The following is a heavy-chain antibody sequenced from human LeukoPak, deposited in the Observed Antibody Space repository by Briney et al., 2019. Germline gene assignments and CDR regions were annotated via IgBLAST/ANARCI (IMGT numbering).Heavy chain of an antibody. V-gene: IGHV3-49*04. CDR2: IRSKAYGGTT. CDR1: GFTFGDYA. J-gene: IGHJ6*03. Sequence: GGSLRLSCTASGFTFGDYAMSWVRQAPGKGLEWVGFIRSKAYGGTTEYAASVKGRFTISRDYSKNIAYLQMNSLKTEDTAVYYCTRDRDLWFDYYYYYYMDVWGKGTTVTVSS. CDR3: TRDRDLWFDYYYYYYMDV. D-gene: IGHD3-10*01.